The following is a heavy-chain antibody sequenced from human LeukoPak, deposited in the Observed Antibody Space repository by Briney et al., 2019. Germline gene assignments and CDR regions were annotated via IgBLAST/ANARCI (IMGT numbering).Heavy chain of an antibody. V-gene: IGHV3-7*01. Sequence: GGSLRLSCAASGFTFSSYWMSWVRQAPGKGLEWVANIKQDGSEKYYVDSVKGQFTISRDNAKNSLYLQMNSLRAEDTAVYYCARVRGFMTTVTTPEGYYFDYWGQGTLVTVSS. CDR1: GFTFSSYW. D-gene: IGHD4-17*01. CDR2: IKQDGSEK. CDR3: ARVRGFMTTVTTPEGYYFDY. J-gene: IGHJ4*02.